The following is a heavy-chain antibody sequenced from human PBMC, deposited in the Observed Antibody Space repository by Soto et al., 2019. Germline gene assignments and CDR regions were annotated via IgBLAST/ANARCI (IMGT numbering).Heavy chain of an antibody. CDR3: ARGPAGYYDSVGYFPYYFDY. CDR2: INAGDGYT. D-gene: IGHD3-22*01. V-gene: IGHV1-3*01. Sequence: ASLKVSCKASGYTFTNYAIHCVRQSPGQTLEWMGWINAGDGYTKYSQTFQGRVTITRDTSASTAYMELSSLRSEDTAVYYCARGPAGYYDSVGYFPYYFDYWAQETLVTVSS. CDR1: GYTFTNYA. J-gene: IGHJ4*01.